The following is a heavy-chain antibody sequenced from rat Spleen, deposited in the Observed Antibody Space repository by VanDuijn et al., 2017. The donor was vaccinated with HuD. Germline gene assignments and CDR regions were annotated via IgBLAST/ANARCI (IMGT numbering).Heavy chain of an antibody. D-gene: IGHD1-7*01. Sequence: EVQLVESGGGLVQPGRSLKLSCAASGFTFSDYYMAWVRQAPTKGLEWVASISTGGGNTYYRDSVKGRFTISRDNAENTVYLQMNSLRSEDTATYYCAVAGYGYWGHGVMVTVSS. J-gene: IGHJ2*01. CDR3: AVAGYGY. V-gene: IGHV5-25*01. CDR1: GFTFSDYY. CDR2: ISTGGGNT.